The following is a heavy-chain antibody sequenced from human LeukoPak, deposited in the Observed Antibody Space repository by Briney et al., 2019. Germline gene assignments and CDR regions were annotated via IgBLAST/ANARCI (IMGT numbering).Heavy chain of an antibody. V-gene: IGHV3-11*01. Sequence: GGSLRLSCAASGFTVSSNYMSWVRQAPGKGLEWVSYISSSGSTIYYADSVKGRFTISRDNAKNSLYLQMNSLRAEDTAVYYCARDYAQYCGGDCYSGGFDYWGQGTLVTVSS. CDR3: ARDYAQYCGGDCYSGGFDY. CDR2: ISSSGSTI. J-gene: IGHJ4*02. CDR1: GFTVSSNY. D-gene: IGHD2-21*02.